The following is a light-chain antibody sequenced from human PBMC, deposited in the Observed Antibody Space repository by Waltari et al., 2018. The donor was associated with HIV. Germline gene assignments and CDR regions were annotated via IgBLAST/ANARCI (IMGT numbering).Light chain of an antibody. CDR3: QQYGSSPFT. CDR2: GAS. J-gene: IGKJ3*01. Sequence: EIVLTQSPGTLSLSPGDRATLSCRASQSVSSAYLAWYQQKPGQAPRLLLYGASNRATGIPDRFSGSGSGTDFTLTISRLEPEDFAVYYCQQYGSSPFTFGPGTKLDIK. V-gene: IGKV3-20*01. CDR1: QSVSSAY.